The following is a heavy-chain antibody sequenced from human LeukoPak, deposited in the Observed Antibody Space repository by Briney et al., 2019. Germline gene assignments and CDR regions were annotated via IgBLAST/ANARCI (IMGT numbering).Heavy chain of an antibody. CDR2: INAGNGNT. Sequence: GASVTVSCKASGYTFTSYGISWVRQAPGQRLEWMGWINAGNGNTKYSQEFQGRVTITRDTSASIVYMELSSLRSDDMAVFYCARGRPLGYSYGGESYYYMDVWGKGTTVTVSS. V-gene: IGHV1-3*03. J-gene: IGHJ6*03. CDR1: GYTFTSYG. D-gene: IGHD5-18*01. CDR3: ARGRPLGYSYGGESYYYMDV.